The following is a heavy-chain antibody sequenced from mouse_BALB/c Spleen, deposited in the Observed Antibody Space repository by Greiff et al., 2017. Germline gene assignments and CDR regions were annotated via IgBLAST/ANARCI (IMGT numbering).Heavy chain of an antibody. J-gene: IGHJ4*01. Sequence: EVKLMESGPGLVKPSQSLSLTCSVTGYSITSGYYWNWIRQFPGNKLEWMGYISYDGSNNYNPSLKNRISITRDTSKNQFFLKLNSVTTEDTATYYCARVPYGFYAMDYWGQGTSVTVSS. CDR2: ISYDGSN. V-gene: IGHV3-6*02. D-gene: IGHD2-2*01. CDR3: ARVPYGFYAMDY. CDR1: GYSITSGYY.